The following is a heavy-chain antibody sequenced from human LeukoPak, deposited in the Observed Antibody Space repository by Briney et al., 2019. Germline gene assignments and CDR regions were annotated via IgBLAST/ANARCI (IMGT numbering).Heavy chain of an antibody. D-gene: IGHD6-6*01. CDR1: GFTFNSYN. Sequence: QSGGSLRLSCAASGFTFNSYNMNWVRQAPGKGLEWVSAISGSGGSTYYADSVKGRFTISRDNSKNTLYLQMNSLRAEDTAVYYCAKVLFIAARFKAGYFQHWGQGTLVTVSS. V-gene: IGHV3-23*01. J-gene: IGHJ1*01. CDR2: ISGSGGST. CDR3: AKVLFIAARFKAGYFQH.